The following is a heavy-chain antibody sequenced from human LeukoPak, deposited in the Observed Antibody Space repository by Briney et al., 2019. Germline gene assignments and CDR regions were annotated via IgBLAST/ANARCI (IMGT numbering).Heavy chain of an antibody. CDR3: VRGSMWSSDI. CDR2: IKPDGSEK. D-gene: IGHD1-26*01. V-gene: IGHV3-7*01. J-gene: IGHJ3*02. Sequence: PGGSLRPSCAASGFTFDIYWMTWVRQAPGKRLEWVANIKPDGSEKYHVDSVKGRFTISRDNAKNLLYLQMNNLRAEDTAIYYCVRGSMWSSDIWGQGTLVTVSS. CDR1: GFTFDIYW.